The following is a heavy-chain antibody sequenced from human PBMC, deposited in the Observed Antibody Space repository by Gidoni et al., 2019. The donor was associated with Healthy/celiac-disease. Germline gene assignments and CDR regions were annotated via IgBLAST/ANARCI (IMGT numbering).Heavy chain of an antibody. CDR3: ARDGHFYCTNGVCSPQPFDY. V-gene: IGHV3-21*01. J-gene: IGHJ4*02. CDR1: GFTFSSYS. CDR2: ISSSSSYI. Sequence: EVQLVESGGGLVKPGGSLRLSCAASGFTFSSYSMNWVRQAPGKGLEWVSSISSSSSYIYYADSVKGRFTISRDNAKNSLYLQMNSLRAEDTAVYYCARDGHFYCTNGVCSPQPFDYWGQGTLVTVSS. D-gene: IGHD2-8*01.